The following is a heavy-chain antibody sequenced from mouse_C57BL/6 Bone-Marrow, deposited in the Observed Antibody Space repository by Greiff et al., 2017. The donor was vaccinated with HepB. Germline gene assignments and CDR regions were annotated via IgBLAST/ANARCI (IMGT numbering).Heavy chain of an antibody. CDR1: GFTFSSYG. CDR3: ARHGPYYYGDY. D-gene: IGHD1-1*01. CDR2: ISSGGSYT. V-gene: IGHV5-6*01. Sequence: EVKLMESGGDLVKPGGSLKLSCAASGFTFSSYGMSWVRQTPDKRLEWVATISSGGSYTYYQDSVKGRFTISRDNAKNTLYLQMSSLKSEDTAMYYCARHGPYYYGDYWGQGTTLTVSS. J-gene: IGHJ2*01.